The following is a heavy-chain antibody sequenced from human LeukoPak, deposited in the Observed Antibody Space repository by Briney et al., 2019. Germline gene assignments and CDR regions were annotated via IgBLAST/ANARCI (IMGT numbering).Heavy chain of an antibody. D-gene: IGHD1-26*01. CDR3: ARVTPWSAFDY. V-gene: IGHV1-2*02. J-gene: IGHJ4*02. CDR2: INPNSGGT. Sequence: ASVKVSCKASGYTFTSYAMNWVRQAPGQGLEWMGWINPNSGGTNYAQKFQGRVTMTRDTSISTAYMELSRLRSDDTAVYYCARVTPWSAFDYWGQGTLVTVSS. CDR1: GYTFTSYA.